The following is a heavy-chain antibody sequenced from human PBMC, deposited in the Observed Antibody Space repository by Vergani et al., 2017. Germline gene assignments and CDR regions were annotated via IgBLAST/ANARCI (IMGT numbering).Heavy chain of an antibody. V-gene: IGHV1-69*01. CDR3: ARDGEDIVVVPAAMGEDNWFDP. Sequence: QVQLVQSGAEVKKPGSSVKVSCKASGGTFSSYAISWVRQAPGQGLEWMGGSIPIFGTANYAQKFQGRVTITADESTSTAYMELSSLRPEDKAVYYCARDGEDIVVVPAAMGEDNWFDPWGQGTLVTVSS. CDR2: SIPIFGTA. D-gene: IGHD2-2*01. J-gene: IGHJ5*02. CDR1: GGTFSSYA.